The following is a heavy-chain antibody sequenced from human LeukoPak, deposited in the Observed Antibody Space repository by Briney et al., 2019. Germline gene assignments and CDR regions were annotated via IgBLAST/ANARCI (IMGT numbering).Heavy chain of an antibody. D-gene: IGHD3-16*01. V-gene: IGHV4-59*02. J-gene: IGHJ6*03. CDR3: AREIVLMMSDVASPYYTDV. CDR1: GASVNDYF. CDR2: VKSGGST. Sequence: DPSDTLSLSCSVSGASVNDYFWSWIRQAPGRGLEWIGHVKSGGSTDYSPSLKGRVTISLDASSNEVSLSLTSSTSADTAVYYCAREIVLMMSDVASPYYTDVWGRGTTVTDAS.